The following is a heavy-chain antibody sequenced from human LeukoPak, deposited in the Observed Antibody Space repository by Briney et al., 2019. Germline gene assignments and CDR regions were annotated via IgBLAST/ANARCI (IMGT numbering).Heavy chain of an antibody. CDR3: VKAGYSYGLRYGWFDP. CDR1: GFTFSSYA. D-gene: IGHD5-18*01. CDR2: ISSNGGST. Sequence: PGGSLRLSCAASGFTFSSYAMHWVRQAPGKGLEYVSAISSNGGSTYYADSVKGRFTISRDNSKNTLYLQMSSLRAEDTAVYYCVKAGYSYGLRYGWFDPWGQGTLVTVSS. J-gene: IGHJ5*02. V-gene: IGHV3-64D*06.